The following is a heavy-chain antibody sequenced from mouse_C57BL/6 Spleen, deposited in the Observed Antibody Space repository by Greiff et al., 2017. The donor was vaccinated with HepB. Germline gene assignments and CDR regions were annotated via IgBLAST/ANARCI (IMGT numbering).Heavy chain of an antibody. CDR3: ATTAQAPHYFDY. V-gene: IGHV1-59*01. Sequence: VQLQQPGAELVRPGTSVKLSCKASGYTFTSYWMHWVKQRPGQGLEWIGVIDPSDSYTNYNQKFKGKATFTVDTSSSTAYMQLSSLTSEDSAVYYCATTAQAPHYFDYWGQGTTLTVSS. CDR2: IDPSDSYT. J-gene: IGHJ2*01. D-gene: IGHD3-2*02. CDR1: GYTFTSYW.